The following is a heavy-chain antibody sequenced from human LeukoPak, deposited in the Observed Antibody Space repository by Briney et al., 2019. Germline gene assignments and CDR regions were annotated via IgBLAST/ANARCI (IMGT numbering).Heavy chain of an antibody. Sequence: GESLKISCQGIGYSFTDYWIGWVRQMPGKGLEWMAMIYPGDSHIRYSPSFQSQVTISADKSINAAHLQWSSLKAADTGICCCTRLPALARDLFYYGMDLWGQGTEVTVSS. D-gene: IGHD2-21*02. V-gene: IGHV5-51*01. CDR2: IYPGDSHI. J-gene: IGHJ6*02. CDR3: TRLPALARDLFYYGMDL. CDR1: GYSFTDYW.